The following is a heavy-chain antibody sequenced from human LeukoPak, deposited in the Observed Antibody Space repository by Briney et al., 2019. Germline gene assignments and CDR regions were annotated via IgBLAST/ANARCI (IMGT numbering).Heavy chain of an antibody. D-gene: IGHD5-18*01. CDR2: INHSGST. CDR1: DGSFSGYY. V-gene: IGHV4-34*01. J-gene: IGHJ4*02. CDR3: ARGARDTAMVIDY. Sequence: SETLSLTCAVYDGSFSGYYWSWIRQPPGKGLEWIGEINHSGSTNYNPSLKSRVTISVDTSKNQFSLKLSSVTAADTAVYYCARGARDTAMVIDYWGQGTLVTVSS.